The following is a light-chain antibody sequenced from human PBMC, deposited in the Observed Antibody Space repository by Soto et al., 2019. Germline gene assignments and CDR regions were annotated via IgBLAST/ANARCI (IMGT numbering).Light chain of an antibody. Sequence: IVLTQSPGTLSLSPGDRATLSCRASQSVTSGYLAWYQQKPGQAPRLLIYGASSRATGIPDRFSGSGSGTHFTLTISRLESGDFAVYYCQHYCSSPRTFGQGTKLEIK. J-gene: IGKJ2*01. V-gene: IGKV3-20*01. CDR2: GAS. CDR3: QHYCSSPRT. CDR1: QSVTSGY.